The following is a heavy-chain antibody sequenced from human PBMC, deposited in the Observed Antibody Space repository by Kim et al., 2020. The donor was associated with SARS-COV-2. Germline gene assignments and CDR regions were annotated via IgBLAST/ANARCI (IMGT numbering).Heavy chain of an antibody. V-gene: IGHV3-48*02. CDR3: ARDRGVAGYFDY. D-gene: IGHD6-19*01. J-gene: IGHJ4*02. Sequence: YYADSVKGRFTIASDNAKNSLYLQMNSLRDEDTAVYYCARDRGVAGYFDYWGQGTLVTVSS.